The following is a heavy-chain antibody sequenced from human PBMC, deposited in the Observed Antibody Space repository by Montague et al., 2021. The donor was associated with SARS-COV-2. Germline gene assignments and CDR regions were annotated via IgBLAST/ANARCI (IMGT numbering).Heavy chain of an antibody. V-gene: IGHV4-31*02. Sequence: IYYSGSTYYNPSLKSRVTISVDTSKNQFSLKLSSVAAADTAVYYCARARTRITMIVGVIDAFDIGGQGAMVTVSS. J-gene: IGHJ3*02. CDR2: IYYSGST. CDR3: ARARTRITMIVGVIDAFDI. D-gene: IGHD3-22*01.